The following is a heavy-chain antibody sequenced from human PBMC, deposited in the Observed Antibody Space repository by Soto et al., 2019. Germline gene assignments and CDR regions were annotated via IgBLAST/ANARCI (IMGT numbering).Heavy chain of an antibody. CDR3: ALTRRSSLLEVAGPGFEY. Sequence: GGSLRLSCAASGFNFGVFGMHWVRQAPGKGLEWLSVLSYEGSEEYYADSVRGRFTISRDNSKSTLFLQMDSLRVDDTGVYYCALTRRSSLLEVAGPGFEYWGQGTLVTVS. CDR1: GFNFGVFG. J-gene: IGHJ4*02. CDR2: LSYEGSEE. V-gene: IGHV3-30*03. D-gene: IGHD6-19*01.